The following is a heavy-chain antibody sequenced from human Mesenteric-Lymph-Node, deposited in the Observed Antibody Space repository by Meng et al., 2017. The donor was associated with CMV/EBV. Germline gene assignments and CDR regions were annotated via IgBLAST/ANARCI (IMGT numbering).Heavy chain of an antibody. CDR2: ISSSSSYI. CDR1: GFTFSSYS. D-gene: IGHD3-10*01. Sequence: GESLKISCAASGFTFSSYSMNWVRQAPGKGLEWVSSISSSSSYIYYADSVKGRFTISRDNAKNSLYLQMNSLRAEDTAVYYCARDSNGRRGYYGSGSYYSTVDYWGQGTLVTVSS. V-gene: IGHV3-21*01. CDR3: ARDSNGRRGYYGSGSYYSTVDY. J-gene: IGHJ4*02.